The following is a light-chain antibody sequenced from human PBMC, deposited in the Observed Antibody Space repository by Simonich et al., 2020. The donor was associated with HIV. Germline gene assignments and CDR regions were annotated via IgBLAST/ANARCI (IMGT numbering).Light chain of an antibody. V-gene: IGKV3-15*01. J-gene: IGKJ1*01. CDR3: QQYSNWPPT. Sequence: EIVLTQSPGTLSLSPGERATLSCRASQSVSSSYLAWYQQKPGQAPRLLTNGASTRATGIPARFSGSGSGTEFTLTISSMQSEDFAVYYCQQYSNWPPTFGQGTKVEIK. CDR1: QSVSSSY. CDR2: GAS.